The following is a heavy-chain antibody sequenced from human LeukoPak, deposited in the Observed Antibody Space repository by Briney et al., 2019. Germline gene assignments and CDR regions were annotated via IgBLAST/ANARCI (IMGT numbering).Heavy chain of an antibody. V-gene: IGHV4-38-2*02. D-gene: IGHD2-15*01. J-gene: IGHJ5*02. CDR1: GYSISSGYY. CDR2: VYYSGST. CDR3: ARDLGFCTGVSCYYGWFDP. Sequence: PSETLSLTCTVSGYSISSGYYWGWIRQPPGKGLEWIGYVYYSGSTYYNPSLKSRIAISIDASKNQFSLKLSSVTAADTAVYYCARDLGFCTGVSCYYGWFDPWGQGTLVTVSS.